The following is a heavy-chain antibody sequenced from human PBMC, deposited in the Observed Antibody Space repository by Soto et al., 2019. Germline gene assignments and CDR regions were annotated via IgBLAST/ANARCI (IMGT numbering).Heavy chain of an antibody. CDR2: IYPGDSDT. V-gene: IGHV5-51*01. Sequence: GESLKISCKGSGYTFTNYWIGWVRQMPGKGLEWMGIIYPGDSDTKYNPSFQGQVTISADKSITTTYLRWTSLKASDTAIYYCAASVFYYGMDVWGQGTTVTVSS. CDR1: GYTFTNYW. J-gene: IGHJ6*02. CDR3: AASVFYYGMDV.